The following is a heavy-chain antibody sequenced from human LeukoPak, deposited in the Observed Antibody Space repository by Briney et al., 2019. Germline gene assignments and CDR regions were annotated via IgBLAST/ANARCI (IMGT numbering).Heavy chain of an antibody. Sequence: GGSLRLSWEASGFTFDDYGMHWVRQAPGKGLEWVSSISWNSASVGYVDSAKGRFTISRDNAKKTLYLQMNSLRAEDTALYYCAKDYGYSSSWYDYWGQGTLVTVSS. CDR3: AKDYGYSSSWYDY. CDR1: GFTFDDYG. J-gene: IGHJ4*02. D-gene: IGHD6-13*01. V-gene: IGHV3-9*01. CDR2: ISWNSASV.